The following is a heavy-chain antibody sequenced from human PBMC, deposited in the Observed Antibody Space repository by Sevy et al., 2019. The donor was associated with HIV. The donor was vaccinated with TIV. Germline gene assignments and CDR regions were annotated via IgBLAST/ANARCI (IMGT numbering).Heavy chain of an antibody. CDR2: IYNSGST. V-gene: IGHV4-39*01. D-gene: IGHD3-16*01. CDR3: ARTLTSLDYMDV. Sequence: SETLSLTCTVSGGSISSSSYYWGWIRQAPGKGLEWIGSIYNSGSTYYNPSLKSRVTISVDTSKNQFSLKLSSVTAADTAVYYCARTLTSLDYMDVWGKGTTVTVSS. J-gene: IGHJ6*03. CDR1: GGSISSSSYY.